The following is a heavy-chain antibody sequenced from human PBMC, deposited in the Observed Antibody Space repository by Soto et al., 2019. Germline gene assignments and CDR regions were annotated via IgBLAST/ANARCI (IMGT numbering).Heavy chain of an antibody. CDR3: AREPHGPLWSRGCLDT. J-gene: IGHJ5*02. CDR1: GYSISSGYY. Sequence: SETLSLTCAVSGYSISSGYYWGWIRQPPGKGLEWIGSIYHSGSTYYNPSLKSRVTISVDTSKNQFSLKLSSVTAADTAVYYCAREPHGPLWSRGCLDTWGQGTLVTVSS. CDR2: IYHSGST. D-gene: IGHD3-10*01. V-gene: IGHV4-38-2*02.